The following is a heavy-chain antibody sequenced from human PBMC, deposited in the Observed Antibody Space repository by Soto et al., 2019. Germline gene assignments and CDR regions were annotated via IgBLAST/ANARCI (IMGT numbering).Heavy chain of an antibody. CDR2: IKSKSDGGKT. CDR3: TTGRWYSFDY. V-gene: IGHV3-15*07. D-gene: IGHD6-13*01. Sequence: GGSLRLSCAASGFTFSNAWMNWVRQAPGKGLEWVGRIKSKSDGGKTDYAAPVKGRFTISRDDSKNTMYLQMNSLKPEDPAVYYCTTGRWYSFDYWGQGTLVTVSS. J-gene: IGHJ4*02. CDR1: GFTFSNAW.